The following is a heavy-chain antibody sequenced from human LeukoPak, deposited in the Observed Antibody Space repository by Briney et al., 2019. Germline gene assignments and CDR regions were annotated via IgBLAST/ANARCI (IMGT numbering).Heavy chain of an antibody. CDR1: GFTFSSSA. Sequence: GGSLRLSCAASGFTFSSSAMSWVRQAPGKGLEWVGFIRSKAYGGTTEYAASVKGRFTISRDDSKSIAYLQMNSLKTEDTAVYYCTRARLRYFDWLDWFDPWGQGTLVTVSS. CDR3: TRARLRYFDWLDWFDP. J-gene: IGHJ5*02. V-gene: IGHV3-49*04. CDR2: IRSKAYGGTT. D-gene: IGHD3-9*01.